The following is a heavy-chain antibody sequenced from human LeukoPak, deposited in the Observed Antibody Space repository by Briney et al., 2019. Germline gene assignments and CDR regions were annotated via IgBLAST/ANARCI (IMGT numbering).Heavy chain of an antibody. CDR2: INPNSGGT. CDR3: ARRKRIAAAGGWFDL. V-gene: IGHV1-2*02. CDR1: GYTFTGYY. Sequence: ASVKVSCKASGYTFTGYYMHWVRQAPGQGLEWMGWINPNSGGTNYAQKFQGRVTMTRDTSISTAYMELSRLRSDDTAVYYCARRKRIAAAGGWFDLWGQGTLVTVSS. D-gene: IGHD6-13*01. J-gene: IGHJ5*02.